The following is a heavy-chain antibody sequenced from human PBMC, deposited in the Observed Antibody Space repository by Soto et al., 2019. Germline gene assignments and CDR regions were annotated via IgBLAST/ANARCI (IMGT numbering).Heavy chain of an antibody. Sequence: GASVKVSCKASGGTFGSGAITWVRQAPGQGLEWVGRIIPIFGTTNYAQNLQGRVTISADKSTLTSYMELHSLTSDDTALYYCARDRTDSGYYTNWLDPWGQGTQVTVSS. J-gene: IGHJ5*02. D-gene: IGHD3-22*01. CDR3: ARDRTDSGYYTNWLDP. CDR1: GGTFGSGA. V-gene: IGHV1-69*06. CDR2: IIPIFGTT.